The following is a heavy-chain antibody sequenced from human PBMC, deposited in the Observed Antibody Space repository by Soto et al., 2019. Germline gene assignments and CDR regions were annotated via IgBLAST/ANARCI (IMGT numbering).Heavy chain of an antibody. D-gene: IGHD4-17*01. V-gene: IGHV1-69*02. CDR3: AKAWPRYGDYVFLDY. Sequence: GASVKVSCKASGGTFSSYTISWVRQAPGQGLEWVGRIIPILGIANYAQKFQGRVTITADKSTSTAYMELSSLRSEDTAVYYCAKAWPRYGDYVFLDYWGQGTLVTVSS. J-gene: IGHJ4*02. CDR1: GGTFSSYT. CDR2: IIPILGIA.